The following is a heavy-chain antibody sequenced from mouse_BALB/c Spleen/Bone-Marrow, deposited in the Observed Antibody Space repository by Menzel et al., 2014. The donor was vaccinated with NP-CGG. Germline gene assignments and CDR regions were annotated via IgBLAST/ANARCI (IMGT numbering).Heavy chain of an antibody. J-gene: IGHJ4*01. V-gene: IGHV5-12-2*01. CDR1: GFSFSGFT. Sequence: EVQLVESGGGLVQPGGSLKLSCAASGFSFSGFTMSWVRQTPETRLEWVAYISTGGGNTYYPDNIKGRFTISRDNAKNTLYLKMSSLKSEDTAMYYCARHDGIGNSRGGNALDYWGRGTSVTVSS. D-gene: IGHD2-1*01. CDR2: ISTGGGNT. CDR3: ARHDGIGNSRGGNALDY.